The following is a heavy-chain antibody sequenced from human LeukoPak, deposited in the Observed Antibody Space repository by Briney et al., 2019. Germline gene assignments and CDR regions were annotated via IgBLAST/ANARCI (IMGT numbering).Heavy chain of an antibody. D-gene: IGHD1-26*01. CDR1: GFTFSNYA. V-gene: IGHV3-23*01. CDR2: ISGTSGKT. CDR3: AKDTYSTSPYYFDY. Sequence: QSGGSLRLSCAASGFTFSNYAMDWVRQAPGKGLEWVSAISGTSGKTYYADSVKGRFTISRDNSKNTLYLQMNSLRAEDTAVYYCAKDTYSTSPYYFDYWGQGTLVTVSS. J-gene: IGHJ4*02.